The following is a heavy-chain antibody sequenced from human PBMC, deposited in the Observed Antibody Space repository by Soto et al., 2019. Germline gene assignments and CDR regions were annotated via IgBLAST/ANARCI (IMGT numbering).Heavy chain of an antibody. J-gene: IGHJ5*02. CDR2: IYYSGST. CDR3: ARDSKYYDIFPNWFDP. CDR1: GGSISSGGYY. D-gene: IGHD3-9*01. Sequence: PSETLSLTCTVSGGSISSGGYYWSWIRQHPGKGLEWIGYIYYSGSTYYNPSLKSRVTISVDTSKNQFSLKLSSVTAADTAVYYCARDSKYYDIFPNWFDPWGQGTLVTVSS. V-gene: IGHV4-31*03.